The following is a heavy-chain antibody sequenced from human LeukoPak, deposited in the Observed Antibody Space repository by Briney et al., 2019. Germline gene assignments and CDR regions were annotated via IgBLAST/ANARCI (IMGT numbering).Heavy chain of an antibody. V-gene: IGHV4-34*01. Sequence: SETLSLTCAVYGGSFSGYHWSWIRQPPGKGLEWIGEINHSGSTNYNPSLKSRVTISVDTSKNQFSLKLSSVTAADTAVYYCARGRVDILTGRDYYYGMDVWGKGTTVTVSS. J-gene: IGHJ6*04. CDR3: ARGRVDILTGRDYYYGMDV. CDR2: INHSGST. D-gene: IGHD3-9*01. CDR1: GGSFSGYH.